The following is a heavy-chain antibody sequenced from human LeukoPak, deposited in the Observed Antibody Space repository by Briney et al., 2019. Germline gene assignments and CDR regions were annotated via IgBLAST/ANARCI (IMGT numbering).Heavy chain of an antibody. CDR2: ISYDGSNK. CDR1: GFTFSSYG. J-gene: IGHJ4*02. V-gene: IGHV3-30*18. Sequence: GRSLRLSCAASGFTFSSYGMHWVRQAPGKGLEWVAVISYDGSNKYYADSVKGRFTISRDNSKNTLYLQMNSLRAEDTAVYYCAKDAGGNSNWGQGTLVTVSS. CDR3: AKDAGGNSN. D-gene: IGHD4-23*01.